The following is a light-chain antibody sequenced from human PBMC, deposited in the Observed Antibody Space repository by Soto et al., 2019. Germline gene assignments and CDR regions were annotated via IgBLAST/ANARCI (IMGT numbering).Light chain of an antibody. CDR2: ATS. CDR3: QHYGTSPR. CDR1: QSVSSTF. Sequence: EIVLTQSPGTLSLSPGERATLSCRASQSVSSTFLVWYQQKAGQAPRLLIYATSNRATGIPDRFSGSGSGTDFTLTISRLEPEDFAVYYCQHYGTSPRFGQGTKVEIK. J-gene: IGKJ1*01. V-gene: IGKV3-20*01.